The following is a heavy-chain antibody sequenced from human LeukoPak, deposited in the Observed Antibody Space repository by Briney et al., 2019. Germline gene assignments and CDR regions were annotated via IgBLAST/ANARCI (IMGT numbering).Heavy chain of an antibody. J-gene: IGHJ4*02. CDR2: IWYDGSND. D-gene: IGHD5-24*01. CDR1: GFTFSTYG. CDR3: ARGELATTKILFDY. Sequence: GGSLRLSCAASGFTFSTYGMHWVRQAPGKGLEWVAVIWYDGSNDCYADSVKGRFTISRDNSKNTLYLQMNSLRAEDTAVYCCARGELATTKILFDYWGQGTLVTVSS. V-gene: IGHV3-33*01.